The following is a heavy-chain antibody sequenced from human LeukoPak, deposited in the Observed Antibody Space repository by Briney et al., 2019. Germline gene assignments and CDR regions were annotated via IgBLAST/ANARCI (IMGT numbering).Heavy chain of an antibody. D-gene: IGHD3-3*01. Sequence: SVKVSCKASGGTFSSYTISWVRHAPGQGLEWMGRIIPILGIANYAQKFQGRVTITADESTSTAYMELSSLRSEDTAVYYCARVDDVTIFGVVIPRIPDYWGQGTLVTVSS. V-gene: IGHV1-69*02. CDR1: GGTFSSYT. CDR3: ARVDDVTIFGVVIPRIPDY. J-gene: IGHJ4*02. CDR2: IIPILGIA.